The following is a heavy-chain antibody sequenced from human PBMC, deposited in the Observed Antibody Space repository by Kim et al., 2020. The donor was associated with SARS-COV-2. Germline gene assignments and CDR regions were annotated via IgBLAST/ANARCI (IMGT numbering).Heavy chain of an antibody. CDR3: ARNGARSYNY. CDR2: ISTSDTTI. J-gene: IGHJ4*02. D-gene: IGHD2-2*02. Sequence: GGSLRLSCAASGFTFSDYDMSWIRQAPGKGLEWVSYISTSDTTIYYADSVKGRFTISRDNAKSSLYLQMNSLRAEDTAVYYCARNGARSYNYWGQGTLVT. V-gene: IGHV3-11*01. CDR1: GFTFSDYD.